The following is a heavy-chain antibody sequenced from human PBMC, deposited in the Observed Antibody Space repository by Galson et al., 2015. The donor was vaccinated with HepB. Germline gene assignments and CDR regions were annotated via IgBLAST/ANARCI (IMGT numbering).Heavy chain of an antibody. CDR2: IYYSGNT. D-gene: IGHD3-22*01. CDR1: GGSVSSGSYY. J-gene: IGHJ4*02. CDR3: ARWTGTGYYYGFDY. V-gene: IGHV4-61*01. Sequence: LSLTCTVSGGSVSSGSYYWSWIRQPPGKGLEWIGYIYYSGNTNYNPSLNSRVTISVDTSKNQFSLKLSSVTAADTAVYYCARWTGTGYYYGFDYWGQGTLVTVSS.